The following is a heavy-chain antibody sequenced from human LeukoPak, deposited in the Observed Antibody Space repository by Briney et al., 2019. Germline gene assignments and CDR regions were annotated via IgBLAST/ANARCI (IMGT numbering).Heavy chain of an antibody. Sequence: GGSLRLSCAASGFTFSSYAMSWVRQAPGKGLEWVLAISGSGGSTYYADSVKGRFTISRDNSKNTLYLQMNSLRAEDTAVYYCAKVREYSSSWPFDPWGQGTLVTVSS. V-gene: IGHV3-23*01. CDR3: AKVREYSSSWPFDP. D-gene: IGHD6-13*01. CDR1: GFTFSSYA. J-gene: IGHJ5*02. CDR2: ISGSGGST.